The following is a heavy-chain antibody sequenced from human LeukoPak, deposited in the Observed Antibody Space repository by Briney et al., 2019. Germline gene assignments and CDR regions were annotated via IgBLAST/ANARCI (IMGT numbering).Heavy chain of an antibody. CDR3: AKGTEYSSSWYNEALDY. CDR2: ISAAAST. V-gene: IGHV3-23*01. D-gene: IGHD6-13*01. J-gene: IGHJ4*02. Sequence: RRSLRLSCTASGFTFSSHATSWGRHAPEERLGWVSEISAAASTSYADSVKGRFTISRDNSQTTLHLQMNSLRAEDAAVYYCAKGTEYSSSWYNEALDYWGKGALVTVSS. CDR1: GFTFSSHA.